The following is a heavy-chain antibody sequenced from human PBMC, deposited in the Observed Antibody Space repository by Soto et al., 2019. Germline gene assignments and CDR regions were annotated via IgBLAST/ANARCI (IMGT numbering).Heavy chain of an antibody. CDR3: AYLPCSGGSCYWFSFSGMDV. D-gene: IGHD2-15*01. J-gene: IGHJ6*02. Sequence: QITLKESGPPLVKPTQTLTLTCTFSGFSLSTSGVGVAWIRQPPGKALEWLALIYWDDDKRYRPSRESRLTITKDASRSQVVLTMTNMDSVDTATYYCAYLPCSGGSCYWFSFSGMDVWGQGTTVTVSS. V-gene: IGHV2-5*02. CDR1: GFSLSTSGVG. CDR2: IYWDDDK.